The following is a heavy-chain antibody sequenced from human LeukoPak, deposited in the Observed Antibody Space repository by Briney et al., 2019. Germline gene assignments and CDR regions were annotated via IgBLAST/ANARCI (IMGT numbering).Heavy chain of an antibody. Sequence: PSETLSLTCTVSGGSISSSSYYWGWIRQPPGKGLEWIGSIYYSGSTYYNPSLKSRVTISVDTSKNQFSLKLSSVTAADTAVYYCARDVEGVPDTAMVNWSDPWGQGTLVTVSS. V-gene: IGHV4-39*07. D-gene: IGHD5-18*01. J-gene: IGHJ5*02. CDR1: GGSISSSSYY. CDR2: IYYSGST. CDR3: ARDVEGVPDTAMVNWSDP.